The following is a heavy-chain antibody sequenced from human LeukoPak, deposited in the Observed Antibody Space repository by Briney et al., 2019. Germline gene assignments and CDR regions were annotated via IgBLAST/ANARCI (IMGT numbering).Heavy chain of an antibody. CDR3: AREVSSSWYNY. CDR1: GGSISSYY. V-gene: IGHV4-59*01. J-gene: IGHJ4*02. CDR2: IYYSGST. Sequence: SETLSLTCTASGGSISSYYWSWIRQPPGKGLEWIGYIYYSGSTNYNPSLKSRVTISVDTSKNQFSLKLSSVTAADTAVYYCAREVSSSWYNYWGQGTLVTVSS. D-gene: IGHD6-13*01.